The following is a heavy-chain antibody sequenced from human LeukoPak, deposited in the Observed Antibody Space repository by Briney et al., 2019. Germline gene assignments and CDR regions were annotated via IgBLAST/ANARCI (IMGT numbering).Heavy chain of an antibody. Sequence: ASVKVSCKTSGYTFTRYYMQWVRQAPGHGLEWMGIINPISGATDYAQKFQGRVTMTRDTSTSTVYMELSSLRSEDTAMYYCARLPYRDGVAQDYWGQGTLVTVSS. J-gene: IGHJ4*02. CDR3: ARLPYRDGVAQDY. CDR1: GYTFTRYY. D-gene: IGHD3-16*02. V-gene: IGHV1-46*01. CDR2: INPISGAT.